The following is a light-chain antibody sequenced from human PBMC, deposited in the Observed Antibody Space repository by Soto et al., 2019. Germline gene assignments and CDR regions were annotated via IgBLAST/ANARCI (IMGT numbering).Light chain of an antibody. Sequence: IVLTQSPGTLSLSPGERATLSCRASQSVSSSHLAWYQQKPGQAPRLLIYSASSRATGIPDRFSGSGSGTDFTLTISSLQSEDYAVYYCQQYNDWPPLTFGGGTKVDIK. CDR2: SAS. CDR3: QQYNDWPPLT. CDR1: QSVSSSH. V-gene: IGKV3-20*01. J-gene: IGKJ4*02.